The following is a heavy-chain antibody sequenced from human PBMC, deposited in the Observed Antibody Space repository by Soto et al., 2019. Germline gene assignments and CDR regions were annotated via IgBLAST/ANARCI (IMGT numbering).Heavy chain of an antibody. J-gene: IGHJ5*02. CDR2: IIPIFGTA. D-gene: IGHD2-15*01. Sequence: QVQLVQSGAEVKKPGSSVKVSCKASGGTFSSYAISWVQQAPGQGLEWMGGIIPIFGTANYAQKFQGRVTITADESTSTAYMELSSPRSEDTAVYYCARAATAIVVVVAATQCWFDPWGQGTLVTVSS. CDR3: ARAATAIVVVVAATQCWFDP. CDR1: GGTFSSYA. V-gene: IGHV1-69*12.